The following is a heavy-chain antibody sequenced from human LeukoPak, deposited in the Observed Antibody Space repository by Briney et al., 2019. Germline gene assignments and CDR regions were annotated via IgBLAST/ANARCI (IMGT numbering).Heavy chain of an antibody. CDR2: INPNSGGT. CDR3: ATSSGSGSYSYYYYYMDV. Sequence: ASVKVSCKASGYTFTGYYMHWVRQAPGQGLEWMGWINPNSGGTNYAQKFQGRVTMTRDTSISTAYMELSRLRSDDTAVYYCATSSGSGSYSYYYYYMDVWGKGTTVTVSS. J-gene: IGHJ6*03. CDR1: GYTFTGYY. D-gene: IGHD1-26*01. V-gene: IGHV1-2*02.